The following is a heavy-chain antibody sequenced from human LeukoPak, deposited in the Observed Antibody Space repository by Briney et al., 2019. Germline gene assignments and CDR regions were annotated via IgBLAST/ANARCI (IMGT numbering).Heavy chain of an antibody. V-gene: IGHV3-21*01. J-gene: IGHJ4*02. CDR3: ARVGYYYDSSVDY. CDR1: GFTFSSYS. D-gene: IGHD3-22*01. Sequence: PGGSLRLSCAASGFTFSSYSMNWVRQAPGKGLEWVSSISSSSSYIYYADSVKGRFTISRDNSKNTLYLQMNSLRAEDTAVYYCARVGYYYDSSVDYWGQGTLVTVSS. CDR2: ISSSSSYI.